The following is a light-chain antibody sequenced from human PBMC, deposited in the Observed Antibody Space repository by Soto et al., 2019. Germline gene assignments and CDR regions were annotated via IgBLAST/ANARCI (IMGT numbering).Light chain of an antibody. CDR1: HSVSSN. J-gene: IGKJ5*01. CDR3: QQYNNWPPIT. CDR2: AAS. Sequence: EIVMTQSPATLSVSPGERATLSCRASHSVSSNLAWYQQKPGQAPRLLIYAASTRPTGLPARFSGSGSETEFTLTISSLQSEDFAVYYCQQYNNWPPITFGQGTRLEIK. V-gene: IGKV3-15*01.